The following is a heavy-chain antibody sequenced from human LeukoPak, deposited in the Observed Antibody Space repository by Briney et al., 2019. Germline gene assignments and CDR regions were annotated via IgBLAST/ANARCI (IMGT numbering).Heavy chain of an antibody. Sequence: SETLSLTCAVSGYSIRSGYYWGWIRQPPGKGLEWIDSIYHSGSTYYNPSLKSRVTISVDSSKNQFSLKLTSVTAADTAVYYCSRATVSHAFDIWGQGTMVTVSS. CDR3: SRATVSHAFDI. CDR1: GYSIRSGYY. D-gene: IGHD3-22*01. CDR2: IYHSGST. J-gene: IGHJ3*02. V-gene: IGHV4-38-2*01.